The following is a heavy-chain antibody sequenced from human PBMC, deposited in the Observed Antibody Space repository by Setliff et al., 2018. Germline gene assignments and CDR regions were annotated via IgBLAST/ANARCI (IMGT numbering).Heavy chain of an antibody. D-gene: IGHD3-10*01. Sequence: SVKVSCKASGGTFNNYGVTWVRQAPGQGLEWMGGTIPFFGTTNYAQNFQGRVTITTDESPGTAYMELSSLRSEDTAVYYCAREMLVVRGVNSYYHYMDVWGKGTTVTVSS. V-gene: IGHV1-69*05. CDR1: GGTFNNYG. J-gene: IGHJ6*03. CDR3: AREMLVVRGVNSYYHYMDV. CDR2: TIPFFGTT.